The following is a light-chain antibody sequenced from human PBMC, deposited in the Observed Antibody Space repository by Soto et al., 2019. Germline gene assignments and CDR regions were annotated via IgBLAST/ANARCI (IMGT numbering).Light chain of an antibody. J-gene: IGLJ1*01. Sequence: QSVLTQPASVSGSPGQSITISCIGTSSDVGGYNYVSWYQHHPGKAPKLMIYDVSYRPSGVSNRFSGSKSGNTASLTISGLQAEEEADYYCSSYTSSNTYVFGTGTKVTVL. CDR1: SSDVGGYNY. CDR3: SSYTSSNTYV. V-gene: IGLV2-14*01. CDR2: DVS.